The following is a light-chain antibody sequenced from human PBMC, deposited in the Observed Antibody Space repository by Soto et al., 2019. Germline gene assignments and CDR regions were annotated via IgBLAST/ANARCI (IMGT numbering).Light chain of an antibody. CDR2: GAS. Sequence: VIAQSPSNLYESPGERATLSCRASQSVSSNLAWYQQKPGQAPRLLIYGASTRATGIPARFSGSGSGTEFTLTISSLQSEDFAVYSCQQYNNWPPLTFGHGTQVDI. J-gene: IGKJ1*01. CDR1: QSVSSN. V-gene: IGKV3-15*01. CDR3: QQYNNWPPLT.